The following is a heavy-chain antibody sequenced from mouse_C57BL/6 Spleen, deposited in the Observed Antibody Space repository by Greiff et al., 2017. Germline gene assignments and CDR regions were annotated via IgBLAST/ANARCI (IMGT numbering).Heavy chain of an antibody. CDR3: TRFNWGDY. Sequence: QVQLQQSGAELVRPGASVTLSCMASGYTYTDYEMHWVKQTPVHGLEWIGAIDPETGGTAYNQKFKGKAILTADKSSSTAYMELRSLTSEDSAVYYCTRFNWGDYWGQGTTLTVSS. V-gene: IGHV1-15*01. CDR2: IDPETGGT. CDR1: GYTYTDYE. D-gene: IGHD4-1*02. J-gene: IGHJ2*01.